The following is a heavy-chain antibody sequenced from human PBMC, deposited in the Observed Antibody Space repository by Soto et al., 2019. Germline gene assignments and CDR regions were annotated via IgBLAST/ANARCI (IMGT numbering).Heavy chain of an antibody. CDR2: IYYSGST. J-gene: IGHJ4*02. CDR3: VRSEATALDY. V-gene: IGHV4-31*03. Sequence: SDTLSLTCTVSGGSISSGGYYWSWIRQHPGKGLEWIGYIYYSGSTYYNPSLKSRVTISVDRSQNLFSLKLASVTAADTAVYYCVRSEATALDYWGQGTLVTVSS. CDR1: GGSISSGGYY.